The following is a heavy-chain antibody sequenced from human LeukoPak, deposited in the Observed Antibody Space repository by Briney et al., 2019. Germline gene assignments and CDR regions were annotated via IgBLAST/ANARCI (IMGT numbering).Heavy chain of an antibody. D-gene: IGHD4-23*01. J-gene: IGHJ4*02. CDR1: GFTFSSYS. V-gene: IGHV3-21*01. CDR3: ARDGYGGTPTDY. Sequence: GGSLRLSCAASGFTFSSYSMNWVRQAPGKGLEWVSSISSSSSYIYYADSVKGRFTISRDNAKNSLYLQMSSLRAEDTAVYYCARDGYGGTPTDYWGQGTLVTVSS. CDR2: ISSSSSYI.